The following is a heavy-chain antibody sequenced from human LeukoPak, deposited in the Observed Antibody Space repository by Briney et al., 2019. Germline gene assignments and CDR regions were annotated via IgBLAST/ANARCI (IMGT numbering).Heavy chain of an antibody. Sequence: EASVKVSCKASGYTFTSHGISWVRQAPGQGLEWMGWISAYNGNTNYAQKLQGRVTMTTDTSTSTAYMELRSLRSDDTAVYYCARGRVSYYYDSSGYYGFDYWGQGTLVTVSS. CDR3: ARGRVSYYYDSSGYYGFDY. J-gene: IGHJ4*02. D-gene: IGHD3-22*01. CDR2: ISAYNGNT. CDR1: GYTFTSHG. V-gene: IGHV1-18*01.